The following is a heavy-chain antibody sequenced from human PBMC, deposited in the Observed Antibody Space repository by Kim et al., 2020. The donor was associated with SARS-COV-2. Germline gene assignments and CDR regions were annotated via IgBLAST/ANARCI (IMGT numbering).Heavy chain of an antibody. CDR3: TIRQQIDGYNK. CDR2: INPGTGGT. J-gene: IGHJ4*02. D-gene: IGHD5-18*01. CDR1: GDTFTAYY. V-gene: IGHV1-2*02. Sequence: ASVKVSCQTSGDTFTAYYIHWVRQAPGQGLQYMGWINPGTGGTYYAKDFQGKVTLTRDTSITTAYMEMTRLTSDDTAVFFCTIRQQIDGYNKWGQGTLVAVS.